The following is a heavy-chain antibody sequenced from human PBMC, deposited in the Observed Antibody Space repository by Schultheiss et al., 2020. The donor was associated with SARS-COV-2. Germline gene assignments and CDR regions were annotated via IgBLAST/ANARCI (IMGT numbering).Heavy chain of an antibody. V-gene: IGHV3-30*03. CDR3: AAVGRTTVTTIDAFDI. CDR2: ISYDGSNK. D-gene: IGHD4-17*01. Sequence: GGSLRLSCAASGFTFSSYGMHWVRQAPGKGLEWVAVISYDGSNKYYADSVKGRFTISRDNSKNTLYLQMNSLRAEDTAVYYCAAVGRTTVTTIDAFDIWGQGTMVTVSS. CDR1: GFTFSSYG. J-gene: IGHJ3*02.